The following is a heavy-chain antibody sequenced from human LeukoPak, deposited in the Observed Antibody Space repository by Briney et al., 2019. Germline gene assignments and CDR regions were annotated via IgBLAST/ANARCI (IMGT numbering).Heavy chain of an antibody. CDR3: ARDYYDSSGSIDY. CDR1: GGTFSSYA. CDR2: IIPIFGTA. D-gene: IGHD3-22*01. V-gene: IGHV1-69*13. J-gene: IGHJ4*02. Sequence: SVKVSCKASGGTFSSYAISWVRQAPGQGLEWMGGIIPIFGTADYAQKFQGRVTITADESTSTAYMELSSLRSDDTAVYYCARDYYDSSGSIDYWGQGTLVTVSS.